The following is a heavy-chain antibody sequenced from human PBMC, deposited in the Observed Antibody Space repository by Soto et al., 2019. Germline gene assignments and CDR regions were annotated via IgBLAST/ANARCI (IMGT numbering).Heavy chain of an antibody. J-gene: IGHJ4*02. V-gene: IGHV1-8*01. D-gene: IGHD4-17*01. CDR2: MNPNSGNT. CDR1: GYTFTSHD. Sequence: QVQLVQSGTEVKKPGASVKVSCKASGYTFTSHDINWVRQATGQGLEWMGWMNPNSGNTGYAQKFQGRVTMTRNTSISTAYMELNSLRSEDTAVYYCARWDYGVYARFDYWGQGTLVTVSS. CDR3: ARWDYGVYARFDY.